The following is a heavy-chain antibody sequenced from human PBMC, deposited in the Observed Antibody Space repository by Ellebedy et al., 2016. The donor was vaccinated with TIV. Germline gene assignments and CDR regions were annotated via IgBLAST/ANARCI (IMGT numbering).Heavy chain of an antibody. Sequence: GESLKISCKVSGYTFTDYWIGWVRQMAGKGLEYMGIINPADSETRYSPSFQGQVTISADKSSNTAYLQWSSLNASDTAIYNCARVGYTYGYFDSWGQGSLVTVSS. D-gene: IGHD5-18*01. J-gene: IGHJ4*02. V-gene: IGHV5-51*01. CDR2: INPADSET. CDR1: GYTFTDYW. CDR3: ARVGYTYGYFDS.